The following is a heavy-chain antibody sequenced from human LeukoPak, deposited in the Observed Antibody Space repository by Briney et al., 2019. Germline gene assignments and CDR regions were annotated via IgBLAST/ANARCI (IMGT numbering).Heavy chain of an antibody. V-gene: IGHV4-59*01. J-gene: IGHJ6*03. CDR2: IYYSGST. Sequence: SETLSPTCPVSGGPISSYCWSWIRQPPGKGLEWIGYIYYSGSTNYTPSLKSRVTISVDTSKNQFSLKLSSVTAADTAVYYCARDGPYYYMDVWGKGTTVTVSS. CDR1: GGPISSYC. CDR3: ARDGPYYYMDV.